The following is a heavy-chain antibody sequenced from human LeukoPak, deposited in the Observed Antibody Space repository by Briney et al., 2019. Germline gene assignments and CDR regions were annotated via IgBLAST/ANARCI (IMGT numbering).Heavy chain of an antibody. CDR2: MNPNSGNT. CDR3: AREGDYYGSGDQGY. D-gene: IGHD3-10*01. CDR1: GYTFTSYD. Sequence: ASVKVSCKASGYTFTSYDINWVRQATRQGLEWMGWMNPNSGNTGYAQKFQGRVTMTRNTSISTAYMELSSLRSEDTAVYYCAREGDYYGSGDQGYWGQGTLVTVSS. J-gene: IGHJ4*02. V-gene: IGHV1-8*01.